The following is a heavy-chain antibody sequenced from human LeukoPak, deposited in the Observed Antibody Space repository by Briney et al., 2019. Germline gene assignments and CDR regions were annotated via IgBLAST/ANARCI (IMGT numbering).Heavy chain of an antibody. V-gene: IGHV4-61*01. CDR1: GYSINSGYY. J-gene: IGHJ3*02. CDR2: IYYSGST. Sequence: SETLSLTCTVSGYSINSGYYWSWIRQPPGKGLEWIGYIYYSGSTNYNPSLKSRVTISVDTSKNQFSLKLSSVTAADTAVYYCASWSDSSGYAFDIWGQGTMVTVSS. CDR3: ASWSDSSGYAFDI. D-gene: IGHD3-22*01.